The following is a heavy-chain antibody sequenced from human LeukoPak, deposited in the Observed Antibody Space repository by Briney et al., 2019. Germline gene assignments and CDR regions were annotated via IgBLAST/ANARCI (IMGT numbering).Heavy chain of an antibody. Sequence: PSETLSLTCTVSGGSISNSRYYWGWLRQPPGKGLEWIGSIYDGGNTYYNPSLKSRVTISVDTSKKQFSLKLNSVTAADTAVYYCARDWAEWGQGTLVTVSS. D-gene: IGHD7-27*01. CDR1: GGSISNSRYY. CDR3: ARDWAE. V-gene: IGHV4-39*07. CDR2: IYDGGNT. J-gene: IGHJ4*02.